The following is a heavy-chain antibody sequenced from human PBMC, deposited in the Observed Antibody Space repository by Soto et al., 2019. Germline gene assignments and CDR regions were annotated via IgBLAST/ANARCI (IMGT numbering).Heavy chain of an antibody. CDR2: ISHSGST. J-gene: IGHJ4*02. CDR1: GGSISSGNW. CDR3: ARTLPYTSASPFDY. D-gene: IGHD6-6*01. Sequence: SLTCAVSGGSISSGNWWSWVRQPPGKGLEWIGEISHSGSTKYNPSLKSRVTISTDKSKKQFSLKLSSVTAADTAMYYCARTLPYTSASPFDYWGQGTLVTVSS. V-gene: IGHV4-4*02.